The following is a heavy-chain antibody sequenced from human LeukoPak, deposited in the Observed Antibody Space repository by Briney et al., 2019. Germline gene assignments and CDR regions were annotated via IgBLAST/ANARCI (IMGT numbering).Heavy chain of an antibody. CDR3: ARIAAAGAEYFYH. CDR2: IYYSGDT. J-gene: IGHJ1*01. Sequence: PSETLSLTRTVSGGSISSYYWSWIRQPPGKGLECIGYIYYSGDTNYNPSLKSRVTISVDTSKNQFSLRLSSVTAADTAIYYCARIAAAGAEYFYHWGQGTLVTVSS. CDR1: GGSISSYY. V-gene: IGHV4-59*08. D-gene: IGHD6-13*01.